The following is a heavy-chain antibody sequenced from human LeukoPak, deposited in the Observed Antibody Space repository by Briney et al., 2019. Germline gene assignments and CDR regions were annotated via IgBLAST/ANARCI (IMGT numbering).Heavy chain of an antibody. J-gene: IGHJ4*02. CDR2: IYTSGST. CDR3: ARVRGVVVHYFDY. CDR1: GDSISSGSYY. Sequence: PSETLSLTCTVSGDSISSGSYYWSWIRQPAGKGLEWIGRIYTSGSTNYHPSLKSRVTISVDTSKNQFSLKLSSVTAADTAVYYCARVRGVVVHYFDYWGQGTLVTVSS. D-gene: IGHD2-15*01. V-gene: IGHV4-61*02.